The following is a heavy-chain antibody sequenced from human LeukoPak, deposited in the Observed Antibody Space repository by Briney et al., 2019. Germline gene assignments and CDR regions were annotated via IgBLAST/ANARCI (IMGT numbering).Heavy chain of an antibody. D-gene: IGHD3-16*02. CDR2: ISGSGGST. CDR1: GFTFSDYY. CDR3: AKVGHYDYVWGSYRPGGDYFDY. J-gene: IGHJ4*02. Sequence: GGSLRLSCAASGFTFSDYYMSWIRQAPGKGLEWVSAISGSGGSTYYADSVKGRFTISRDNSKNTLYLQMNSLRAEDTAVYYCAKVGHYDYVWGSYRPGGDYFDYWGQGTLVTVSS. V-gene: IGHV3-23*01.